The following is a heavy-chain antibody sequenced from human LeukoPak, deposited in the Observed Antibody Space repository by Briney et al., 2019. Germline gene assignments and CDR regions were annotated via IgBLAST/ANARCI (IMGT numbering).Heavy chain of an antibody. CDR3: AFLRGLDYYGSASYTVDY. Sequence: ASVKVSCKVSGYTLTELSMHWVRQAPGKGLEWMGGFDPEDGETIYAQKFQGRVTMTEDTSTDTAYMELSSLRSEDTAVYYCAFLRGLDYYGSASYTVDYWGQGTLVTVSS. J-gene: IGHJ4*02. CDR2: FDPEDGET. V-gene: IGHV1-24*01. D-gene: IGHD3-10*01. CDR1: GYTLTELS.